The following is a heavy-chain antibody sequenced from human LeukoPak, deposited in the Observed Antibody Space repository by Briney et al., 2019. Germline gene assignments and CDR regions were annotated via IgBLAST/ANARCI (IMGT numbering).Heavy chain of an antibody. D-gene: IGHD6-13*01. CDR2: IYYSGST. CDR3: ARVGGREAAAGREAFDY. Sequence: SETLSLTCTVSGGSISSYYWSWIRQPPGKGLEWIGYIYYSGSTNYNPSLKSRVTISVDTSKNQFSLKLSSVTAADTAVYYCARVGGREAAAGREAFDYWGQGTLVTVSS. CDR1: GGSISSYY. J-gene: IGHJ4*02. V-gene: IGHV4-59*01.